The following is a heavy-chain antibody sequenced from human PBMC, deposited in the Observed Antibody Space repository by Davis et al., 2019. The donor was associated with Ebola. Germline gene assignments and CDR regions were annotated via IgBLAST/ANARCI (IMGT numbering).Heavy chain of an antibody. CDR2: IRYDGTDK. Sequence: GESLKISCAASGFTFSTYGMHWVRQAPGKGLEWVSFIRYDGTDKYNADSVKGRFTISRDNSKNTLYLQMNNLRVEDTAVYYCVRSYYGDYVSWGQGTLVTVSS. V-gene: IGHV3-30*02. D-gene: IGHD4-17*01. J-gene: IGHJ5*02. CDR1: GFTFSTYG. CDR3: VRSYYGDYVS.